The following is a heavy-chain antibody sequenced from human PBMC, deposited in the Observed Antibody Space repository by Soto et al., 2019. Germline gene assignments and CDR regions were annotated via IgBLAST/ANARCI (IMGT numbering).Heavy chain of an antibody. V-gene: IGHV6-1*01. CDR3: ARVPAAVYGMDV. CDR2: TYYRSKWYN. J-gene: IGHJ6*02. CDR1: GDSVSSNSAA. D-gene: IGHD6-25*01. Sequence: SQTLSLTCAISGDSVSSNSAACNWIRQSPSRGLEWLGRTYYRSKWYNDYSVSVKRRITINPDTSKNQYSLQLNSVTPEDTAVYYCARVPAAVYGMDVWGQGTTVTVSS.